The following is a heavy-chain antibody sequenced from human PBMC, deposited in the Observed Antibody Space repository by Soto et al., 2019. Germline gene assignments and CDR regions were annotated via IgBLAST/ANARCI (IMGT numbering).Heavy chain of an antibody. CDR3: ARRANSWHTLVY. J-gene: IGHJ4*02. Sequence: PGESLKISCQASGYSFTSYWIGWVRQIPGKGLEWMGIIYPGDSDTRYTPSFQGQVTISADKSIGTAFLQWSSLKASDTAMYYCARRANSWHTLVYWGQGTLVTVSS. V-gene: IGHV5-51*01. CDR1: GYSFTSYW. CDR2: IYPGDSDT. D-gene: IGHD6-13*01.